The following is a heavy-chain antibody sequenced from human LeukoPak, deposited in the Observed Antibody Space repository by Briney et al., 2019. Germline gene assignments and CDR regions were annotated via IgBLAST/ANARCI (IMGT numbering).Heavy chain of an antibody. J-gene: IGHJ4*02. V-gene: IGHV4-61*02. D-gene: IGHD3-10*01. Sequence: PSQTLSLTCTVSGGSISSGSYYWSWIRQPAGKGLEWIGRIYTSGSTNYNPSLKSRVTISVDTSKNQFSLKLSSVTAADTAVYHCARWAYYGSGSYYNPSDYWGQGTLVTVSS. CDR2: IYTSGST. CDR3: ARWAYYGSGSYYNPSDY. CDR1: GGSISSGSYY.